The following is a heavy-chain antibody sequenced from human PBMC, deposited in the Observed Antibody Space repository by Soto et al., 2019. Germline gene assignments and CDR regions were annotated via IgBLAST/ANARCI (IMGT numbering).Heavy chain of an antibody. J-gene: IGHJ4*02. D-gene: IGHD4-17*01. V-gene: IGHV3-21*01. Sequence: GGSLRLSCAASGFTFSSYSMNWVRQAPGKGLEWVSSISSSSSYIYYADSVKGRFTISRDNAKNSLYLQMNSLRAEDTAVYYCARDKVYGGNSQYWGRGTLVTVSS. CDR2: ISSSSSYI. CDR1: GFTFSSYS. CDR3: ARDKVYGGNSQY.